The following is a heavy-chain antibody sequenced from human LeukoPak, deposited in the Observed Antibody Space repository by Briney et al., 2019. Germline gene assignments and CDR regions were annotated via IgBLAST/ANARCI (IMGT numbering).Heavy chain of an antibody. CDR2: ISHSGST. CDR3: ARTQPVRGGWFDP. D-gene: IGHD3-10*01. V-gene: IGHV4-30-2*01. J-gene: IGHJ5*02. Sequence: TLSLTCAVSGGSVSSGVYSWSWIRQPPGKGLEWIGYISHSGSTDYNPSLKSRVSISVDRSKNQFSLRLNSVIAADTAVYYCARTQPVRGGWFDPWGQGTLVTVSS. CDR1: GGSVSSGVYS.